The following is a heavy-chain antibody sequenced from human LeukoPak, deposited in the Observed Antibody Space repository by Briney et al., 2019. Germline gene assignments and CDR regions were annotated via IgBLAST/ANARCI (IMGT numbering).Heavy chain of an antibody. D-gene: IGHD2-2*01. CDR3: ARSDIVVVPAPKFDP. J-gene: IGHJ5*02. CDR2: INHSGST. CDR1: GGSFSDYY. Sequence: SETLSLTCAVYGGSFSDYYWSWIRQPPGKGLEWIGEINHSGSTNYNPSLKSRVTISVDTSKNQFSLKLSSVTAADTAVYYCARSDIVVVPAPKFDPWGQGTLVTVSS. V-gene: IGHV4-34*01.